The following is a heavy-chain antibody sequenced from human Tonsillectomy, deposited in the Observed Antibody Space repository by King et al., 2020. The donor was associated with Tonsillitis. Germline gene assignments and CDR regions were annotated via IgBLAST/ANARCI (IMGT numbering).Heavy chain of an antibody. CDR3: ARVTIFGVVPDAFDI. Sequence: VQLQESGPGLVKPSHTLSLTCTVSGGPISSGGYYWSWIRQHPGKGLEWIGYFYYSGNTYYTPSLKSRVTISVDTSKNQFSLKLDSVTAADTAVYYCARVTIFGVVPDAFDIWGQGTMVTVSS. V-gene: IGHV4-31*03. J-gene: IGHJ3*02. CDR2: FYYSGNT. D-gene: IGHD3-3*01. CDR1: GGPISSGGYY.